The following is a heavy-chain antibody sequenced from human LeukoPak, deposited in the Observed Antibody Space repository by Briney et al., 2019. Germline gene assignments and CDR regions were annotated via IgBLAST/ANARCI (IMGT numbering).Heavy chain of an antibody. CDR2: IRHGGSDI. D-gene: IGHD1-14*01. Sequence: GESLKISCKGFGYSSTSHYIAWVRQMPGTGLEWMGLIRHGGSDIKYSPSFQGQVTFSVDNSINTAYLQWSSLKASDSALCYCARGDHLDSWGQGTLVTVSS. J-gene: IGHJ4*02. CDR3: ARGDHLDS. V-gene: IGHV5-51*01. CDR1: GYSSTSHY.